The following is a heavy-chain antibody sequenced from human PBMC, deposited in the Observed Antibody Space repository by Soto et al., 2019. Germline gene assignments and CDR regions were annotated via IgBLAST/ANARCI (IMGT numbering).Heavy chain of an antibody. CDR3: ATQEVGGSYVYTFDP. D-gene: IGHD1-26*01. V-gene: IGHV4-39*01. J-gene: IGHJ5*02. Sequence: QLHLRESGPGLVKPSETLSLTCTVSGGSITSSSYYWGWIRQPPGKGLEWIGSIYYSGSTYYNPSFKSRVTISVDTSKNQFSRKLSSVTAAYTAVYYCATQEVGGSYVYTFDPWGQGTLVTVSS. CDR1: GGSITSSSYY. CDR2: IYYSGST.